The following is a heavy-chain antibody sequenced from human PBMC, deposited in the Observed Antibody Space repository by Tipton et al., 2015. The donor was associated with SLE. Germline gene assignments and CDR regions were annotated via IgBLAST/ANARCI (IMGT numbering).Heavy chain of an antibody. CDR3: ARDDHSY. J-gene: IGHJ4*02. Sequence: LRLSCAVYGGSFSGYYWSWIRQPPGKGLEWIGEINHSGSTNYDPSLKSRVTISVDTSKNQFSLKLSSVTAADTAVYYCARDDHSYWGQGTLVTV. CDR2: INHSGST. CDR1: GGSFSGYY. D-gene: IGHD3-3*01. V-gene: IGHV4-34*01.